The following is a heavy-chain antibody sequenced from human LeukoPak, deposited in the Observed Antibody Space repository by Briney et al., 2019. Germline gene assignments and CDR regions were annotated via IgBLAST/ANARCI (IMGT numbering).Heavy chain of an antibody. CDR1: GFTFSSYT. D-gene: IGHD6-19*01. CDR2: ISRSTSYI. J-gene: IGHJ6*01. Sequence: GGSLRLSCVAPGFTFSSYTMNWVRQAPGKGLEWVSSISRSTSYIYYADPVRGRFTISRDNAKNSLFLHMNSLRAEDTAVYYCAAQWVGYDYGMGVWGQGTTVTVSS. V-gene: IGHV3-21*01. CDR3: AAQWVGYDYGMGV.